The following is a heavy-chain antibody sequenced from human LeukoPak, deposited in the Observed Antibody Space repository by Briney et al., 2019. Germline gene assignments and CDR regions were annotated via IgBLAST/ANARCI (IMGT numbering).Heavy chain of an antibody. CDR2: INPSGGST. CDR1: GYTFTSFY. J-gene: IGHJ4*02. V-gene: IGHV1-46*01. CDR3: AREAGGHDSFDY. D-gene: IGHD1-1*01. Sequence: ASVKVSCKASGYTFTSFYMHWVRQAPGQGLEWMGIINPSGGSTSYAQKFQGRVTMTRDTSTSTVYMELSSLRSEDTAVYYCAREAGGHDSFDYWGQGTLVTVSS.